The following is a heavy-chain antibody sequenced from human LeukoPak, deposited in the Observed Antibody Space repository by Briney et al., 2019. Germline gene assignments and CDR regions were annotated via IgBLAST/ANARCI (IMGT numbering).Heavy chain of an antibody. CDR1: GFTFNTYG. Sequence: PGGSLRLSCAASGFTFNTYGIHWVRQAPGKGLEWVAVIWYDGSIKYYADSVKGRFTISRDNSKNTLYVQMNSLRVEDTAVYYCAKDPGDSSGYGGVGYFGMDVWGQGTTVTVSS. CDR3: AKDPGDSSGYGGVGYFGMDV. CDR2: IWYDGSIK. J-gene: IGHJ6*02. D-gene: IGHD3-22*01. V-gene: IGHV3-30*02.